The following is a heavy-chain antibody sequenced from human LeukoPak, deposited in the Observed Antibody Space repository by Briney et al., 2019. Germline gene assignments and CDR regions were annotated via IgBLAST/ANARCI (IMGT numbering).Heavy chain of an antibody. J-gene: IGHJ6*03. CDR2: INPNSGGT. CDR1: GYTFTGYY. V-gene: IGHV1-2*02. D-gene: IGHD3-3*01. CDR3: ARAGYDFWSGQIYYMDV. Sequence: AASVKVSCKASGYTFTGYYMHWVRQAPGQGLEWMGWINPNSGGTNYAQKFQGRVTMTRDTSISTAYMELSRLRSDDTAVYYCARAGYDFWSGQIYYMDVWGKGTTVTVSS.